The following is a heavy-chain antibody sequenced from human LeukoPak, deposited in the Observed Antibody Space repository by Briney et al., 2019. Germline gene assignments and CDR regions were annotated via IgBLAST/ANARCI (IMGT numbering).Heavy chain of an antibody. Sequence: GRSLRLSCAASGFTFTHYAMHWVRQTPGKGLEWVAVIFYRGRLIVSRDNPKNTLYLQMNSLRAEDTAVYYCARGPSGYHNTGGQGTLVTVSS. CDR1: GFTFTHYA. CDR3: ARGPSGYHNT. CDR2: IFY. V-gene: IGHV3-30*03. D-gene: IGHD5-12*01. J-gene: IGHJ4*02.